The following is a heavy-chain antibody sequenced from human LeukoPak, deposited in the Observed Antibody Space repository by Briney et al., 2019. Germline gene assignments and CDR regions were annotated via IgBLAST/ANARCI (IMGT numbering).Heavy chain of an antibody. CDR1: GFTFSSYS. V-gene: IGHV3-48*04. Sequence: GGSLRLSCAASGFTFSSYSMNWVRQAPGEGLEWVSYISSSSNTIYYADSVKGRFTISRDNPKNSLYLHMNSLRAEDTAVYYCARDPEWAMTTVVTQAFDYWGQGTLVTVSS. CDR3: ARDPEWAMTTVVTQAFDY. J-gene: IGHJ4*02. D-gene: IGHD4-23*01. CDR2: ISSSSNTI.